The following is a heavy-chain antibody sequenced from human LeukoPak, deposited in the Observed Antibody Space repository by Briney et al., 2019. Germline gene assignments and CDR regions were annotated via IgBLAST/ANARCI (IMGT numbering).Heavy chain of an antibody. J-gene: IGHJ6*03. CDR2: ITGSGTET. V-gene: IGHV3-23*01. Sequence: GGSLRLSCAASGFTFISYAMSWVRQAPGKGLEWVSVITGSGTETNYANSAKGRFTIYIDNSKNTLYLQMNSLRAEDTSLYYCAKGPYRSSNYYMDVWGKGTTVTVSS. CDR1: GFTFISYA. D-gene: IGHD6-6*01. CDR3: AKGPYRSSNYYMDV.